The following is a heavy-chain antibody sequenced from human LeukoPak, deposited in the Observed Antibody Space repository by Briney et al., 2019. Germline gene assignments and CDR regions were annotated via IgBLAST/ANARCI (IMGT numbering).Heavy chain of an antibody. J-gene: IGHJ5*02. D-gene: IGHD1-14*01. CDR2: INPNSGGT. V-gene: IGHV1-2*02. Sequence: ASVKVSCKASGYTFTGYYMHWLRQAPGQGLEWMGWINPNSGGTNYAQKFQGRVTMTRDTSISTAYMELSRLRSDDTAVYYCARNGISFNWFDPWGQGTLVTVSS. CDR3: ARNGISFNWFDP. CDR1: GYTFTGYY.